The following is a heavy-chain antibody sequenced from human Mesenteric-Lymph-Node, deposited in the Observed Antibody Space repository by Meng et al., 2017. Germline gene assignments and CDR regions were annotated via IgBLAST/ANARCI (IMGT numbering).Heavy chain of an antibody. J-gene: IGHJ4*02. CDR1: RGTFNTYV. V-gene: IGHV1-69*05. CDR2: IIPVFGSP. D-gene: IGHD5-18*01. Sequence: SVKVSCKASRGTFNTYVISWLRQAPGQGPEWMGGIIPVFGSPTYAQKFQGTITITTDASTTTVNLELRSLRSEDTAIYYCAKSVDSAMITGVGSYYFDSWGQGTLVTVSS. CDR3: AKSVDSAMITGVGSYYFDS.